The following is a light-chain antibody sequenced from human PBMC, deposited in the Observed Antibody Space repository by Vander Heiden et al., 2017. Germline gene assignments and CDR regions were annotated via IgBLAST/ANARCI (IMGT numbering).Light chain of an antibody. J-gene: IGLJ3*02. CDR1: SSNLGSNT. CDR2: SNN. V-gene: IGLV1-44*01. CDR3: AAWDDSLNGWV. Sequence: QSLLTQPPSASGTPGQRLTISCSGSSSNLGSNTVNWYQQLPGTAPKLLIYSNNQRPAGVPDRFSGSKSGTSASMAISGLQSEDEADYYCAAWDDSLNGWVFGGGTKLTVL.